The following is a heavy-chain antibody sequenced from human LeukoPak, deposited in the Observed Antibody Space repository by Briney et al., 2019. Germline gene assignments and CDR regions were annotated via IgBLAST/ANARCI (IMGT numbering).Heavy chain of an antibody. CDR1: GGSIRSGNHY. Sequence: SETLSLTCTVSGGSIRSGNHYWAWIRQSPGQGLEWLGYIYNTATTFYNPSLMGRVTISPDTSKNQFSLKLTSVAAADTAVYYCARESTYSQGKGLVYWGQGTLVTVSS. CDR3: ARESTYSQGKGLVY. D-gene: IGHD6-19*01. CDR2: IYNTATT. J-gene: IGHJ4*02. V-gene: IGHV4-30-4*08.